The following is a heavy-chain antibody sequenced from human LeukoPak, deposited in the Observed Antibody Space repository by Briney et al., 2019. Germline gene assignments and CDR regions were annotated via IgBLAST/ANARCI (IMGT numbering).Heavy chain of an antibody. CDR3: ARTVDRPNYYYYGMDV. D-gene: IGHD3-9*01. CDR1: GFTFSSYG. CDR2: IWYDGSNK. J-gene: IGHJ6*02. Sequence: QSGGSLRLSCAASGFTFSSYGMHWVRQAPGKGLEWVALIWYDGSNKYYADSVKGRFTISRDNSKNTLFLQMNSLRAEDTAVYFCARTVDRPNYYYYGMDVWGQGTTVTVSS. V-gene: IGHV3-33*01.